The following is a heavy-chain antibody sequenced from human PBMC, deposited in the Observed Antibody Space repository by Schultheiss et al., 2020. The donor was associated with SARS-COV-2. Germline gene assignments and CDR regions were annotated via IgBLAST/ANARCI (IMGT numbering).Heavy chain of an antibody. Sequence: GESLKISCAASGFTFSSYAMHWVRQAPGKGLEWVAVISYDGSNKYYADSVKGRFIISRDNAKNSLYLQMNSLRDEDTAVYYCARDVAGTDYWGQGTLVTVSS. CDR2: ISYDGSNK. D-gene: IGHD6-13*01. CDR1: GFTFSSYA. CDR3: ARDVAGTDY. V-gene: IGHV3-30*04. J-gene: IGHJ4*02.